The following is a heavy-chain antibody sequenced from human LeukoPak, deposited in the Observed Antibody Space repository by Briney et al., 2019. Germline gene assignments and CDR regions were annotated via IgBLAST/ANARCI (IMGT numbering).Heavy chain of an antibody. CDR2: IYYSGST. D-gene: IGHD5-18*01. Sequence: SETLSLTCTVSGGSINIYYWSWIRQPAGKGLEWIGSIYYSGSTYYNPSLKSRVTISVDTSKNQFSLKLSSVTAADTAVYYCARDPEVDTGYYYMDVWGKGTTVTVSS. CDR1: GGSINIYY. J-gene: IGHJ6*03. CDR3: ARDPEVDTGYYYMDV. V-gene: IGHV4-4*07.